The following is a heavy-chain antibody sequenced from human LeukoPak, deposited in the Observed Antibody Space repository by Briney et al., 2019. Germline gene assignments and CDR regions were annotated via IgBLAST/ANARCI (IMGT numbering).Heavy chain of an antibody. CDR1: RHTFTSYF. D-gene: IGHD1-26*01. J-gene: IGHJ1*01. CDR2: INPGSGST. Sequence: ASVKVSCKASRHTFTSYFMHWVRQAPGQGLEWLGVINPGSGSTTYAQKFQGRVTMTRDTSTSTVYMEWSSLRSEDTAVYYCARVADSGNYFQYFQHWGQGTLVTVSS. V-gene: IGHV1-46*01. CDR3: ARVADSGNYFQYFQH.